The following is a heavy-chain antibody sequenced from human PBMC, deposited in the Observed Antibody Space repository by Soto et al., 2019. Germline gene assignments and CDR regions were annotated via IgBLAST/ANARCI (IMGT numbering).Heavy chain of an antibody. V-gene: IGHV3-30-3*01. J-gene: IGHJ6*02. CDR3: ARDLSGSSTWYDDYYYYYGLDV. Sequence: PGGSLRLSCAASGFTFSSYALHWVRQAPGRGLEWVALISYDGSNEYYVDSVKGRFTISRDNSKHTLYLQMNSLRPEDTAVYYCARDLSGSSTWYDDYYYYYGLDVWGQGTTVTVSS. CDR2: ISYDGSNE. D-gene: IGHD6-13*01. CDR1: GFTFSSYA.